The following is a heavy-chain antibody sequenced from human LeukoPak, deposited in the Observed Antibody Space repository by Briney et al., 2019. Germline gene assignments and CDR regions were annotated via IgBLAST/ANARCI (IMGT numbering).Heavy chain of an antibody. CDR1: GYTFTGYY. D-gene: IGHD3-3*01. Sequence: GASVKVSCKASGYTFTGYYMHWVRQAPGQGLEWMGWINPNSGGTNYAQKFQGRVTMTRDTSISTAYMELSRLRSDDTAVYYCARSRITIFGVDDGRDAFDIWGQGTMVTVSS. V-gene: IGHV1-2*02. CDR3: ARSRITIFGVDDGRDAFDI. J-gene: IGHJ3*02. CDR2: INPNSGGT.